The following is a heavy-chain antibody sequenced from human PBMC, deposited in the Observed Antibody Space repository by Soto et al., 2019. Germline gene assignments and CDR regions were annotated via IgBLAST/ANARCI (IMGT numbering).Heavy chain of an antibody. J-gene: IGHJ6*02. CDR3: AKSSGSYGNYYYGMDV. V-gene: IGHV3-23*01. Sequence: SLRLSCAASGFTFSSYAMSWVRQAPGKGLEWVSAISGSGGSTYYADSVKGRFTISRDNSKNTLYLQMNSLRAEDTAVYYCAKSSGSYGNYYYGMDVWGQGTTVTVSS. CDR1: GFTFSSYA. CDR2: ISGSGGST. D-gene: IGHD1-26*01.